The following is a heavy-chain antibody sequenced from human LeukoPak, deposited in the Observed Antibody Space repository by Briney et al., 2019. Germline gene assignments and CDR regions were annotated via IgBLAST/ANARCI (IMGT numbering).Heavy chain of an antibody. J-gene: IGHJ4*02. CDR2: ISPSGGST. Sequence: ASVKVSCKAFGYTFTSNYMHWVRQAPGQGPEWMGVISPSGGSTTYAQKFQGRVTLTRDMSTSTDYLELSSLRSEDTAVYYCAGGPGRLRLRGGFFDYWGQGTLVTVSS. CDR3: AGGPGRLRLRGGFFDY. V-gene: IGHV1-46*01. D-gene: IGHD4-17*01. CDR1: GYTFTSNY.